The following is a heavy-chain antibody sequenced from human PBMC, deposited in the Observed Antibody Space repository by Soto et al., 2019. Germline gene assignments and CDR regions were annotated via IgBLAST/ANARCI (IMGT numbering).Heavy chain of an antibody. V-gene: IGHV3-13*05. CDR2: IGAADDP. Sequence: GGSLRLTCAAPGFTFSTYDMHWVRQATGTGLEWVSAIGAADDPYYSGSVKGRFTISRENAKSSLSLQMNSLSVGDTAVYYCARAYSGQLPRRADYYYAMDVWGPGTTVTVSS. J-gene: IGHJ6*02. CDR1: GFTFSTYD. D-gene: IGHD2-2*01. CDR3: ARAYSGQLPRRADYYYAMDV.